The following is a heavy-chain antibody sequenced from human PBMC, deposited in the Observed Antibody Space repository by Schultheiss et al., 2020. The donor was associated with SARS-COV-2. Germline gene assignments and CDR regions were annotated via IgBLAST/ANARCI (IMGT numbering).Heavy chain of an antibody. J-gene: IGHJ4*02. V-gene: IGHV3-21*01. D-gene: IGHD3-10*01. Sequence: GGSLRLSCAASGFTFSSYEMNWVRQAPGKGLEWVSSISSSSSYIYYADSVKGRFTISRDNAKNSLYLQMNSLRAEDTAVYYCARGRITMVRGVIITQYYFDYWGQGTLVTVSS. CDR1: GFTFSSYE. CDR2: ISSSSSYI. CDR3: ARGRITMVRGVIITQYYFDY.